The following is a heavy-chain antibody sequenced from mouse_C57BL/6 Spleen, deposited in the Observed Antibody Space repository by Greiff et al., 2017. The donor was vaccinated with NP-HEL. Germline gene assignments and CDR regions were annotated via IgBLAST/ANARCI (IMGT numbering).Heavy chain of an antibody. CDR3: AREADYSNSYYAMDY. CDR2: ISYDGSN. Sequence: EVQRVESGPGLVKPSQSLSLTCSVTGYSITSGYYWNWIRQFPGNKLEWMGYISYDGSNNYNPSLKNRISITRDTSKNQFFLKLNSVTTEDTATYYCAREADYSNSYYAMDYWGQGTSVTVSS. V-gene: IGHV3-6*01. J-gene: IGHJ4*01. D-gene: IGHD2-5*01. CDR1: GYSITSGYY.